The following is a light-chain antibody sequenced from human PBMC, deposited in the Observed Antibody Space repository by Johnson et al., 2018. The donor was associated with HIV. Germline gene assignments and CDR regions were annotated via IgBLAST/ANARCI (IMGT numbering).Light chain of an antibody. V-gene: IGLV1-51*01. CDR2: DNN. CDR1: SSNIGNNF. J-gene: IGLJ1*01. Sequence: QSMLTQPPSVSAAPGQKVTISCSGSSSNIGNNFVSWYQQLPGTAPKLLIYDNNKRPSGIPDRFSGSRSGTSATLGITGLQTGDEADYYCGTWDSSLSATVFGTGTKVTV. CDR3: GTWDSSLSATV.